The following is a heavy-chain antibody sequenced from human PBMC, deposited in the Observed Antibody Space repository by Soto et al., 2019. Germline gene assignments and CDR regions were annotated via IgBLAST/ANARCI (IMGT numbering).Heavy chain of an antibody. CDR1: GYIFTNYD. J-gene: IGHJ4*02. V-gene: IGHV1-8*01. Sequence: ASVKVSCKASGYIFTNYDINWVRQATGQGLEYLGWINPNSGNTGYVQKFQGRVTMTRNTSINTAYMELNSLRAEDTALYYCAKDYDSSSWYPDLDYWGQGTLVTVSS. CDR2: INPNSGNT. CDR3: AKDYDSSSWYPDLDY. D-gene: IGHD6-13*01.